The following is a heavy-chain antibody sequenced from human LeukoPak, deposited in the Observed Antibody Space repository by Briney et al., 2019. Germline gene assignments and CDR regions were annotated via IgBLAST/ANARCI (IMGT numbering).Heavy chain of an antibody. CDR1: GFTFSRYS. Sequence: GGSLRLSCADSGFTFSRYSMNWARQAPGKGLEWVSYISSNSNTIYYADSVKGRFTISRDNGMNSLYLQMNSLRAEDTAVYYCARDLQGSYYYGMDVWGQGTTVIVSS. CDR2: ISSNSNTI. CDR3: ARDLQGSYYYGMDV. V-gene: IGHV3-48*01. D-gene: IGHD2-15*01. J-gene: IGHJ6*02.